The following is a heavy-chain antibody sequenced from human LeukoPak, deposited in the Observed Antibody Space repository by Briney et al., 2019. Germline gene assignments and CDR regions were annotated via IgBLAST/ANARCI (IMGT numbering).Heavy chain of an antibody. CDR2: ISAYNGNT. CDR3: ARESGNERSNWLDP. V-gene: IGHV1-18*01. D-gene: IGHD4-23*01. CDR1: GYTFTSYG. J-gene: IGHJ5*02. Sequence: ASVKVSCKASGYTFTSYGISWVRQAPGQGLEWMGWISAYNGNTNYAQKLQGRVTMTRDTSTSTVYMELSSLRSEDTAVYYCARESGNERSNWLDPWGQGTLVTVSS.